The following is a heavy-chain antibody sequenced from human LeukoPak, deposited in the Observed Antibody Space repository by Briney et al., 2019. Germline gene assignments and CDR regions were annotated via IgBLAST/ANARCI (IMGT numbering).Heavy chain of an antibody. Sequence: ASVKVSCKASGYTFTDYYMHWVRQAPGQGLEWMGWINPNSGGTNYAQKFQGRVTMTRDTSISTAYMELSRLRSDDTAVYYCARDRDGGSAVAGNYWGQGTLVTVSS. CDR1: GYTFTDYY. V-gene: IGHV1-2*02. D-gene: IGHD2-15*01. CDR2: INPNSGGT. CDR3: ARDRDGGSAVAGNY. J-gene: IGHJ4*02.